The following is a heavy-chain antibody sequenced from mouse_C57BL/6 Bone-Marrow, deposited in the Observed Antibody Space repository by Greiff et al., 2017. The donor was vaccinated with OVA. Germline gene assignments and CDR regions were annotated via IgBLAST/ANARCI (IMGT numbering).Heavy chain of an antibody. V-gene: IGHV3-6*01. CDR3: ARVLQGKFAY. J-gene: IGHJ3*01. CDR1: GYSITSGYY. CDR2: ISYDGSN. D-gene: IGHD2-14*01. Sequence: EVQLQESGPGLVKPSQSLSLTCSVTGYSITSGYYWNWIRQFPGNKLEWMGYISYDGSNNYNPSLKNRISITRDTSKNQFFLKLNSVTTEDTATYYCARVLQGKFAYWGQGTLVTVSA.